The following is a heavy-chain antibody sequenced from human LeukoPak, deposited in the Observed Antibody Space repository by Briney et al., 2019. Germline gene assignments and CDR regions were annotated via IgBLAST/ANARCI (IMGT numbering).Heavy chain of an antibody. V-gene: IGHV1-8*01. CDR2: MNPNSGNT. CDR1: GYTFTSYD. Sequence: ASVKVSFKGAGYTFTSYDINWGRQAQGQGLGWMGWMNPNSGNTGYAQKFPGRVTMTRTTSITTAYMELSSLRSEDTAVYYCARGVIPDGSYGTGYWGQGTLVTVSS. J-gene: IGHJ4*02. D-gene: IGHD1-26*01. CDR3: ARGVIPDGSYGTGY.